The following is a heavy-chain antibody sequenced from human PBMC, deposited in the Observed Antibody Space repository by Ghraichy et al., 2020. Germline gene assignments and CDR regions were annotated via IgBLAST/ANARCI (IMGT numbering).Heavy chain of an antibody. Sequence: SQTLSLTCAVSGYSISSDYYWGWIRQPPGKGLEWIGSMYHSGSTYYNPSLKSRVTISVDTSKNQFSLKLSSVTAADTAVYYCARDDLGDGYNSRFDSWGQGTLVTVSS. D-gene: IGHD5-24*01. CDR1: GYSISSDYY. CDR2: MYHSGST. J-gene: IGHJ4*02. CDR3: ARDDLGDGYNSRFDS. V-gene: IGHV4-38-2*02.